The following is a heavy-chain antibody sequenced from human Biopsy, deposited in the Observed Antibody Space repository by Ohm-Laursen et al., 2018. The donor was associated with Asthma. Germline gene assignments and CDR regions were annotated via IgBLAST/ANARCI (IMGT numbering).Heavy chain of an antibody. CDR2: ISYDGGNK. CDR3: ARTHERWTSIQDDALDI. D-gene: IGHD4-23*01. J-gene: IGHJ3*02. Sequence: SLRLSCSASGFTFSIYDIHWVRRAPGKGLEWVAVISYDGGNKFYGDSVKGRFTLSRDNSRNTLYLQMNSLRVEDTAVYYCARTHERWTSIQDDALDIWGQGTMDIVSS. CDR1: GFTFSIYD. V-gene: IGHV3-30*03.